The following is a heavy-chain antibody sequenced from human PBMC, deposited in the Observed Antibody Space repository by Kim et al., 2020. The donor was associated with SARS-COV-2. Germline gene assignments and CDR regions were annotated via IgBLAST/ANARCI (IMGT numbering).Heavy chain of an antibody. CDR2: INHSGST. D-gene: IGHD3-22*01. Sequence: SETLSLTCAVYGGSFSGYYWSWIRQPPGKGLEWIGEINHSGSTNYNPSLKSRVTISVDTSKNQFSLKLSSVTAADTAVYYCARGVLILKEYYYDSSGTNWFDPWGQGTLVTVSS. CDR3: ARGVLILKEYYYDSSGTNWFDP. J-gene: IGHJ5*02. CDR1: GGSFSGYY. V-gene: IGHV4-34*01.